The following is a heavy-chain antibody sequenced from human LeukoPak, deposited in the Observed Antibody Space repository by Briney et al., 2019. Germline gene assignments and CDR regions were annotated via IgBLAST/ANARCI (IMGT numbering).Heavy chain of an antibody. J-gene: IGHJ4*02. D-gene: IGHD2-2*01. CDR3: ARHVGLPAAIPYYFDY. Sequence: PSETLSLNCAVSGYSISSGYYWGWIRQPPGKGLEWIGSIYHSGSTYYNPSLKSRVTISVDTSKNQFSLKLSSVTAADTAVYYCARHVGLPAAIPYYFDYWGQGTLVTVSS. V-gene: IGHV4-38-2*01. CDR1: GYSISSGYY. CDR2: IYHSGST.